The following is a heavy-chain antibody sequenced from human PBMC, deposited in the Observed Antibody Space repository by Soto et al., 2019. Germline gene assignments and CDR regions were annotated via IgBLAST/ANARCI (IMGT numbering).Heavy chain of an antibody. D-gene: IGHD5-18*01. CDR3: AKDQGIQLWSYYFDY. CDR2: INGSGGST. Sequence: LRLSCAASGFTFSSYAMSWVRQAPGKGLEWVSAINGSGGSTYYADSVKGRFTISRDNSKNTLYLQMNSLRAEDTAVYYCAKDQGIQLWSYYFDYWGQGTLVTVSS. J-gene: IGHJ4*02. V-gene: IGHV3-23*01. CDR1: GFTFSSYA.